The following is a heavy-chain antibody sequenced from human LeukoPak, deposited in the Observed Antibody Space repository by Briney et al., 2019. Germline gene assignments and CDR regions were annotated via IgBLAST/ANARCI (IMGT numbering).Heavy chain of an antibody. J-gene: IGHJ5*02. CDR1: GYSISTSYY. Sequence: SETLSLTCTVSGYSISTSYYWGWIRQPPGKGLEWIGSIYHSGNTYYNPSLKSRVTISVDTSKNQFSLKLSSVTAADTAVCYCARGDCSGGSCWFDPWGQGTLVTVSS. CDR3: ARGDCSGGSCWFDP. D-gene: IGHD2-15*01. V-gene: IGHV4-38-2*02. CDR2: IYHSGNT.